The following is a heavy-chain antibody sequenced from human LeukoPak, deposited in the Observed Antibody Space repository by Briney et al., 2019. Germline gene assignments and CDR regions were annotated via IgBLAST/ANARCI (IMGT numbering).Heavy chain of an antibody. J-gene: IGHJ3*02. D-gene: IGHD5-12*01. CDR1: GGTFSSYA. CDR2: IIPIFGTA. V-gene: IGHV1-69*13. CDR3: ARGGIVATIFAFDI. Sequence: SVKVSCKASGGTFSSYAISWVRQAPGQGLEWMGGIIPIFGTANYAQKFRGRVTLTADESTSTAYMELSSLRSEDTAVYYCARGGIVATIFAFDIWGQGTMVTVSS.